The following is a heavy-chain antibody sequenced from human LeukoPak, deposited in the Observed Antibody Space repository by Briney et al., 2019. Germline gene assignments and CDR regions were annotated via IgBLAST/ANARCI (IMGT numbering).Heavy chain of an antibody. CDR3: ARDLGAVAGYYYYGMDV. Sequence: ASVKVSCKASGYTFTGYYMHWVRHAPGQGLEWMGWINPNSGGTNYAQRFQGRVTMTRDTSISTAYMELSRLRSDDTAVYYCARDLGAVAGYYYYGMDVWGQGTTVTVSS. D-gene: IGHD6-19*01. CDR1: GYTFTGYY. V-gene: IGHV1-2*02. J-gene: IGHJ6*02. CDR2: INPNSGGT.